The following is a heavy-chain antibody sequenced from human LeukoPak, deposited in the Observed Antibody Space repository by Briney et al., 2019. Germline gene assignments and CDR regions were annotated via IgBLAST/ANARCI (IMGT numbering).Heavy chain of an antibody. CDR2: IYHSGST. CDR1: GFSISSGFY. V-gene: IGHV4-38-2*02. J-gene: IGHJ4*02. Sequence: SETLSLPCTVSGFSISSGFYWGWIRQPPREGLEWVGSIYHSGSTHYNSSLKSRVTISVDTSKNQLSLKLSSVTAADTAVFYCARGVGLTQGGTFDYWGQGTLVTVSS. CDR3: ARGVGLTQGGTFDY. D-gene: IGHD1-1*01.